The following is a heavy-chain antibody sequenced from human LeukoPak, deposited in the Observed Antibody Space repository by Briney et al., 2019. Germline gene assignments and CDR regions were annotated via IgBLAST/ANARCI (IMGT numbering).Heavy chain of an antibody. V-gene: IGHV3-66*01. CDR2: IYSGVRT. CDR3: ARDRGYSYGYYYYYYGMDV. D-gene: IGHD5-18*01. Sequence: PGGSLRLSCAASGFTVSSNDMSWVRQAPGKGLEWVSLIYSGVRTYYADSVKGRFTISRDNSKNTLYLQMNSLRAEDTAVYYCARDRGYSYGYYYYYYGMDVWGQGTTVTVSS. J-gene: IGHJ6*02. CDR1: GFTVSSND.